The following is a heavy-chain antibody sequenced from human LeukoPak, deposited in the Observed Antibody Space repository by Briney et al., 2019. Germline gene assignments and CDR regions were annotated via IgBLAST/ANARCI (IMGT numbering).Heavy chain of an antibody. D-gene: IGHD3-22*01. CDR2: ISSSGSTI. CDR1: GFTFSDHY. V-gene: IGHV3-11*04. J-gene: IGHJ4*02. Sequence: GGSLRLSCAASGFTFSDHYMSWIRQAPGKGLEWVSYISSSGSTIYYADSVKGRFTISRDNAKNSLYLQMNSLRAEDTAVYYCARVRGYYYDSSGSWTYYFDYWGQGTLVTVSS. CDR3: ARVRGYYYDSSGSWTYYFDY.